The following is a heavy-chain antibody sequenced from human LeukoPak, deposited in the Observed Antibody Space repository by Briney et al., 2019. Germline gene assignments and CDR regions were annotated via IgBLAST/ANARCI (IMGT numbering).Heavy chain of an antibody. CDR3: ARVGQWSPFDY. D-gene: IGHD6-19*01. J-gene: IGHJ4*02. V-gene: IGHV4-38-2*01. CDR2: IYHSGST. CDR1: GYSISSGYY. Sequence: SETLSLTCAVSGYSISSGYYWGWIRQPPGKGLEWSGSIYHSGSTYYNPSLKSRVTISVDTSKNQFSLKLSSVTAADTAVYYCARVGQWSPFDYWGQGTLVTVSS.